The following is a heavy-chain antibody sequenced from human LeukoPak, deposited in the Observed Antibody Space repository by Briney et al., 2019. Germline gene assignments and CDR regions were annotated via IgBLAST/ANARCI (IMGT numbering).Heavy chain of an antibody. CDR1: GFTFSSYW. D-gene: IGHD2-21*01. Sequence: PGGSLRLSCAASGFTFSSYWMHWVRQAPGKGLEWVSAISGSGGSTYYADSVKGRFTISRDNSKNTLYLQMNSLRAEDTAVYYCANCVGCAGNYWGQGTLVTVSS. J-gene: IGHJ4*02. CDR3: ANCVGCAGNY. V-gene: IGHV3-23*01. CDR2: ISGSGGST.